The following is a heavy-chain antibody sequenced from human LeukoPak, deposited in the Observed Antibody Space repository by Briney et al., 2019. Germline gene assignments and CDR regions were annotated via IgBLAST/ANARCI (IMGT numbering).Heavy chain of an antibody. CDR1: GGSISSYY. V-gene: IGHV4-59*08. Sequence: SETLSLTCTVSGGSISSYYWSWIRQPPGKGLEWIGYFSYTGSTNYNPSLKSPVIISVDTSKNQFSLKLSSVTAADTAVYYCARALSHGSGNFDYWGQGTLVTVSS. CDR3: ARALSHGSGNFDY. CDR2: FSYTGST. J-gene: IGHJ4*02. D-gene: IGHD3-10*01.